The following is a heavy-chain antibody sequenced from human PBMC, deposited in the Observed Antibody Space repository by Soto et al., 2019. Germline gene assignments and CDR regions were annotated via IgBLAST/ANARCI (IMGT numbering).Heavy chain of an antibody. CDR2: ISYDGSNK. Sequence: VQLVESGGGVVQPGRSLRLSCAASGFTFSSYGMHWVRQAPGKGLEWVAVISYDGSNKYYADSVKGRFTISRDNSKNTLYLQMNSLRAEDTAVYYCARGYCSGGSCYTGYFDYWGQGTLVTVSS. J-gene: IGHJ4*02. D-gene: IGHD2-15*01. V-gene: IGHV3-30*03. CDR1: GFTFSSYG. CDR3: ARGYCSGGSCYTGYFDY.